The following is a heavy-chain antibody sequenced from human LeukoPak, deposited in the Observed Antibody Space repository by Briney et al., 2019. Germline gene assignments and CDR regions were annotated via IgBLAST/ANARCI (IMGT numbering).Heavy chain of an antibody. CDR1: GFTFSSYA. Sequence: PGGSLRLSCAASGFTFSSYAMTWVRQAPGKGLEWVSALSGSGNTVYYANSVKGRFTISRDNSKNTVYLQMNSLRVEDTALYYCVRSLDYWGQGTLVTVSS. J-gene: IGHJ4*02. CDR3: VRSLDY. V-gene: IGHV3-23*01. CDR2: LSGSGNTV.